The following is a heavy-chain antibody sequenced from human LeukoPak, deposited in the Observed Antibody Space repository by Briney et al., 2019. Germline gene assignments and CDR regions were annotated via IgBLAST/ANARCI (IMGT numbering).Heavy chain of an antibody. D-gene: IGHD3-9*01. CDR2: ITSTSSYI. J-gene: IGHJ6*03. CDR3: ARRAPISYYDILTGYREYYYYYMDV. CDR1: GFTFSNYN. V-gene: IGHV3-21*01. Sequence: GRSLRLSCAASGFTFSNYNMNWVRQAPGEGLEWVSSITSTSSYIYYADSVKGRFTISRDNAENSLYLQMNSLRVEDTAVYYCARRAPISYYDILTGYREYYYYYMDVWGKGTTVTISS.